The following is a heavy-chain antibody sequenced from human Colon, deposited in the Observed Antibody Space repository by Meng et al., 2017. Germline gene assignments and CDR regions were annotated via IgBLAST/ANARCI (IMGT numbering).Heavy chain of an antibody. CDR3: VRDVNLDWYFDL. CDR1: GTSVSSNIAA. D-gene: IGHD1-14*01. V-gene: IGHV6-1*01. Sequence: QGQLQQAGAGLVKHSQTLSLPCAISGTSVSSNIAAWNWTRQSPSGGLEWLGTTYYRSKWYNEYAVSVKSRISITPDTSNNQFSLHLNSVTPEDTAVYYCVRDVNLDWYFDLWGRGTLVTVSS. CDR2: TYYRSKWYN. J-gene: IGHJ2*01.